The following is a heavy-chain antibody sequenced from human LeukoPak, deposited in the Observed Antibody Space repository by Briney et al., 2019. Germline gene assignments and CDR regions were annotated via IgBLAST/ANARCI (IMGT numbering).Heavy chain of an antibody. J-gene: IGHJ4*02. D-gene: IGHD3-10*01. V-gene: IGHV3-23*01. Sequence: GGSLRLSCAASGFTFSHYAMSWVRQAPGQGLEWVSGMSGSASSLDYADPVKGRFTISRDNSKNTVHLQMNSLRAEDTAVYYCARYFSMVRGVFDYWGQGNQVTVSS. CDR1: GFTFSHYA. CDR2: MSGSASSL. CDR3: ARYFSMVRGVFDY.